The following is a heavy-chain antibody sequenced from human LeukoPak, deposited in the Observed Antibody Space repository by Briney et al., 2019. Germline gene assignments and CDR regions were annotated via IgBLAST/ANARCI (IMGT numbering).Heavy chain of an antibody. J-gene: IGHJ3*01. CDR2: IYPGDSDA. CDR3: ARRRDAFDF. Sequence: WMGIIYPGDSDARYSPSFQGQVTISADKSITTAYLQWSSLQASDTAIYYCARRRDAFDFWGQGTMVTVSS. V-gene: IGHV5-51*01.